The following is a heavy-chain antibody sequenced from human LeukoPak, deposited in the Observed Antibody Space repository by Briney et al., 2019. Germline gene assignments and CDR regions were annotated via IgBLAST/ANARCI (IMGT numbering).Heavy chain of an antibody. Sequence: GAPVKASCKASGGTFSSYAISWVRQAPGQGLEWMGGIIPIFGTANYAQKFQGRVTITADESTSTAYMELSSLRSEDTAVYYCASSSYSSGWYLFDYWGQGTLVTVSS. J-gene: IGHJ4*02. CDR2: IIPIFGTA. V-gene: IGHV1-69*01. CDR3: ASSSYSSGWYLFDY. CDR1: GGTFSSYA. D-gene: IGHD6-19*01.